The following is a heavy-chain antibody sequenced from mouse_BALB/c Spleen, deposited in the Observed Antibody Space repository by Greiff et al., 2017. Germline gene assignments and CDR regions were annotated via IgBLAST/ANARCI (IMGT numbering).Heavy chain of an antibody. CDR2: IRSKSNNYAT. V-gene: IGHV10S3*01. J-gene: IGHJ3*01. CDR1: GFTFNTNA. Sequence: EVQLVETGGGLVQPKGSLKLSCAASGFTFNTNAMNWVRQAPGKGLEWVARIRSKSNNYATYYADSVKDRFTISRDDSQSMLYLQMNNLKTEDTAMYYCILYEGAYWGQGTLVTVSA. CDR3: ILYEGAY. D-gene: IGHD1-1*01.